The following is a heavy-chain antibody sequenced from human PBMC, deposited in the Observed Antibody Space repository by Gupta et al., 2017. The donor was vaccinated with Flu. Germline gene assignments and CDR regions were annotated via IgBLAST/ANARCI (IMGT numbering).Heavy chain of an antibody. CDR3: AKGHHWGYVMNAIAS. J-gene: IGHJ4*02. Sequence: HGVRQAPGKGLEWFSGLNYNGDIIDYADSVRGRFTISRDNAKNSLYLQMNSLRPEDTALYHCAKGHHWGYVMNAIASWGRGTQVTVSS. CDR2: LNYNGDII. D-gene: IGHD5-12*01. V-gene: IGHV3-9*01.